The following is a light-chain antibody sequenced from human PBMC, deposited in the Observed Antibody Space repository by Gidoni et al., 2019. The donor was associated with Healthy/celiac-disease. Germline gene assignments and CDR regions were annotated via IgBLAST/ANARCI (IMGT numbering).Light chain of an antibody. J-gene: IGLJ1*01. V-gene: IGLV2-14*01. CDR1: SSDVGGYNY. Sequence: QSALTQPASGSGSPGQSITIACTGTSSDVGGYNYGSWYQQHPGKAPKLMIYEVSHRPSGVSNRFSGSKSGNTASLTISGLQAEDEADYYCSSYTSSSTPCVFGTGTKITVL. CDR3: SSYTSSSTPCV. CDR2: EVS.